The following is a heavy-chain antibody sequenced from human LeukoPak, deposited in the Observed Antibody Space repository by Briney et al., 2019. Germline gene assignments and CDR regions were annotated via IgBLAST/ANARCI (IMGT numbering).Heavy chain of an antibody. CDR3: AHGAMYQLDY. J-gene: IGHJ4*02. V-gene: IGHV3-74*01. CDR1: GFTFSSYW. Sequence: GGSLRLSCAASGFTFSSYWMHWVRQAPGKGLVWVSRINSDGSSTYYADSVKGRFTISGDNSKNTLFLQMNSLRAEDTAVYYCAHGAMYQLDYWGQGTLVTVSS. CDR2: INSDGSST. D-gene: IGHD2-2*01.